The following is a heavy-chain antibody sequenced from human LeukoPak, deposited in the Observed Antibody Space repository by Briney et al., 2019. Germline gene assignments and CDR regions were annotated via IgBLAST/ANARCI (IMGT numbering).Heavy chain of an antibody. CDR3: ARDGSSSWYFVSWFDP. CDR1: GFTFSSYA. V-gene: IGHV3-30*04. Sequence: GGSLRLSCAASGFTFSSYAMHWVRQAPGKGLEWVAVISYDGSNKYYADSVKGRFTISRDNSKNTLYLQMNSLRAEDTAVYYCARDGSSSWYFVSWFDPWGQGTLVTVSS. D-gene: IGHD6-13*01. CDR2: ISYDGSNK. J-gene: IGHJ5*02.